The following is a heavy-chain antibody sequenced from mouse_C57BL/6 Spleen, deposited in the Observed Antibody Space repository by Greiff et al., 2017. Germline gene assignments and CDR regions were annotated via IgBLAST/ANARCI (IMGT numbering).Heavy chain of an antibody. V-gene: IGHV1-69*01. CDR3: ARGEASSGPAWFAY. J-gene: IGHJ3*01. CDR1: GYTFTSYW. D-gene: IGHD3-2*02. CDR2: IDPSDSYT. Sequence: QVQLQQSGAELVMPGASVKLSCKASGYTFTSYWMHWVKQRPGQGLEWIGEIDPSDSYTNYNQKFKGKSTLTVDKSSSTAYMQLSSLTSEDSAVYYCARGEASSGPAWFAYWGQGTLVTVSA.